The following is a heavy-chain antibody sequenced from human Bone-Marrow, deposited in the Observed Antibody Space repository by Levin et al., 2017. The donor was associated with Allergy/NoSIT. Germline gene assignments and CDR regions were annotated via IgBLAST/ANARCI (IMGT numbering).Heavy chain of an antibody. D-gene: IGHD3/OR15-3a*01. CDR1: GFTFSSYS. V-gene: IGHV3-21*01. CDR3: ARGTDKAVKWTNDY. J-gene: IGHJ4*02. CDR2: ISSSSSYI. Sequence: PGGSLRLSCAASGFTFSSYSMNWVRQAPGKGLEWVSSISSSSSYIYYADSMKGRFTISRDNAKNSLYLQMNSLRAEDTAVYYCARGTDKAVKWTNDYWGQGTLVTVSS.